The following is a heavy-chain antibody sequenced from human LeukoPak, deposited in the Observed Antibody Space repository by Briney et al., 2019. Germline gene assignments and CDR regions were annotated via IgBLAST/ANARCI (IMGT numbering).Heavy chain of an antibody. J-gene: IGHJ4*02. CDR2: INPNSGGT. D-gene: IGHD3-22*01. CDR1: GYTFTGYY. Sequence: ASVKVSCKASGYTFTGYYMHWVRQAPGQGLEWMGRINPNSGGTNYAQKFQGRVTMTRDTSISTAYMELSRLRSDDTAVYYCARAPPYYYDSRGYFQAYIFDYWGQGTLVTVSS. CDR3: ARAPPYYYDSRGYFQAYIFDY. V-gene: IGHV1-2*06.